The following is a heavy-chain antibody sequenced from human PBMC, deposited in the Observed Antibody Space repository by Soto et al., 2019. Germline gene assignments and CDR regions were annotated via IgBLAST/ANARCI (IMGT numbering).Heavy chain of an antibody. J-gene: IGHJ6*02. CDR1: GFTFSSYA. V-gene: IGHV3-30-3*01. CDR2: ISYDGSNK. CDR3: ARDKGGDYYYYGMDV. D-gene: IGHD3-16*01. Sequence: QVQLVESGGGVVQPGRSLRLSCAASGFTFSSYAMHWVRQAPGKGLEWVAVISYDGSNKYYADSVKGRFTISRDNSKNTLYLQMNSLRAEDTAVYYCARDKGGDYYYYGMDVWGQGTTVTVSS.